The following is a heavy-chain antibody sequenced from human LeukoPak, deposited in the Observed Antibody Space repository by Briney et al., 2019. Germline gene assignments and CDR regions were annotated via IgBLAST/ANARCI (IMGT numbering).Heavy chain of an antibody. J-gene: IGHJ4*02. CDR1: GGSLSGNY. Sequence: SETLSLTCAVHGGSLSGNYWSWIRQPPGKGLEWIGQGTHDGVTNYNPSLKSRVTVSVDTPRNQVSLKVTSLTAADTAVYYCARGLNILGYWGQGTLVTVSS. CDR3: ARGLNILGY. V-gene: IGHV4-34*01. CDR2: GTHDGVT.